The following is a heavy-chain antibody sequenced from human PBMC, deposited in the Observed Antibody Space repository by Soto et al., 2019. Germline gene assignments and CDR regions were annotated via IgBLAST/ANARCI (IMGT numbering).Heavy chain of an antibody. V-gene: IGHV4-59*08. Sequence: PSETLSLTCTVSGGSISSYYWSWIRQPPGKGLEWIGYIYYSGSTNYNPSLKSRVTISVDTSKNQFSLKLSSVTAADTAVYYCARQLVVVAATKVTPYYFDYWGQGTLVTVSS. CDR2: IYYSGST. J-gene: IGHJ4*02. CDR3: ARQLVVVAATKVTPYYFDY. D-gene: IGHD2-15*01. CDR1: GGSISSYY.